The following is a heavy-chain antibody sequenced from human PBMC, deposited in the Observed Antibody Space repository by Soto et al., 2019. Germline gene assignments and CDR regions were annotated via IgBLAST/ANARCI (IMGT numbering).Heavy chain of an antibody. Sequence: PSETLSLTCTVSGGSISSGGYYWSWIRQHPGKGLEWIGYIYYSGSTYYDPSLKSRVTISVDTSKNQFSLKLSSVTAADTAVYYCARVTVGPPRGVAAAGYYYYYGMDVWGQGTTVTVSS. J-gene: IGHJ6*02. CDR2: IYYSGST. CDR3: ARVTVGPPRGVAAAGYYYYYGMDV. V-gene: IGHV4-31*03. D-gene: IGHD6-13*01. CDR1: GGSISSGGYY.